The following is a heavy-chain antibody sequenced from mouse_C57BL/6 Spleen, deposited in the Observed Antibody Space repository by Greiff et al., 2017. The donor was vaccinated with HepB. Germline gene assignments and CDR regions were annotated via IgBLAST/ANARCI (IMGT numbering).Heavy chain of an antibody. Sequence: VQLQQSGPELVKPGASVKISCKASGYTFTDYYMNWVKQSHGKSLKWIGDINPNNGGTSYNQKFKGKATLTVDKSSSTAYMELRSLTSEDSAVYYCARKRPFAYWGQGTLVTVSA. CDR2: INPNNGGT. CDR3: ARKRPFAY. CDR1: GYTFTDYY. J-gene: IGHJ3*01. V-gene: IGHV1-26*01.